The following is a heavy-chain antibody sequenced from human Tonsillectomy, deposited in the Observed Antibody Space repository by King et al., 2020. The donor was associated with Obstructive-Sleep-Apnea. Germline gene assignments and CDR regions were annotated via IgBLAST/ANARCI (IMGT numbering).Heavy chain of an antibody. J-gene: IGHJ2*01. CDR1: GGSISSYY. CDR3: ARAPPGMITFGGVIVRDWYFDL. V-gene: IGHV4-59*01. CDR2: IYYSGST. D-gene: IGHD3-16*02. Sequence: VQLQESGPGLVKPSETLSLTCTVSGGSISSYYWSWIRQPPGKGLEWIGYIYYSGSTNYNPSLKSRVTISVDTSKNQFSLKLSSVTAADTAVYYCARAPPGMITFGGVIVRDWYFDLWGRGTLVTVSS.